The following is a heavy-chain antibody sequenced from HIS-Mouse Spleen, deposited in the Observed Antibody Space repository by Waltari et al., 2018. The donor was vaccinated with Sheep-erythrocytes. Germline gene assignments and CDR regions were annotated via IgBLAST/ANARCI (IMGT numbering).Heavy chain of an antibody. Sequence: EVQLVESGGGLVKPGGSLRLSCAASGFTFSSYSMNWVRQAPGKGREWVSSISSSSSYIYYADSVKGRLTISRDNAKNSLYLQMNSLRAEDTAVYYCARVASGATFDYWGQGTLVTVSS. V-gene: IGHV3-21*01. CDR2: ISSSSSYI. CDR1: GFTFSSYS. J-gene: IGHJ4*02. D-gene: IGHD1-26*01. CDR3: ARVASGATFDY.